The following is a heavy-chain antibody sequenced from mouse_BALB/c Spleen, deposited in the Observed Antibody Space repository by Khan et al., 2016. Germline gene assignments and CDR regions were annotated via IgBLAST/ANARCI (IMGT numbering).Heavy chain of an antibody. CDR1: GYSITSNHA. J-gene: IGHJ4*01. V-gene: IGHV3-2*02. CDR2: INYSGST. D-gene: IGHD1-1*02. CDR3: ARDGLYGFYAMDY. Sequence: EVELEVSGPGLVKPAQSLSLTCTVTGYSITSNHAWNWIRQFPGNKLEWMASINYSGSTEDNPSFKSRISITRDTSKNQFFLQLHSLTSEDTARYYCARDGLYGFYAMDYGGQGTSVTVSS.